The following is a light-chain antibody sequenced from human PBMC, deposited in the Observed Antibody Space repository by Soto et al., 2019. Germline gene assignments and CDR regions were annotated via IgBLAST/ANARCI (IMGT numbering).Light chain of an antibody. CDR2: GAS. Sequence: EMVMTQSPATLSVSPGERATLSCRASQSVSSNLAWYQQKPGQAPRLIIYGASTRATGIPARFSGSGSGTEFSLTITSLQSEDSAVYYCQQYNTWPPMYTFGQGTKLEIK. J-gene: IGKJ2*01. CDR1: QSVSSN. CDR3: QQYNTWPPMYT. V-gene: IGKV3-15*01.